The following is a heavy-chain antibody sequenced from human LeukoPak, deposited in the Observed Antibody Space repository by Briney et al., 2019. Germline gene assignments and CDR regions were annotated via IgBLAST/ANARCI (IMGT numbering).Heavy chain of an antibody. CDR2: IYYSGST. CDR3: ASEIGGGYGFDY. Sequence: PSETLSLTCTVSVGSISTYYWSWIRQPPGKGREWIGYIYYSGSTSYNPSLKSRVTISVDTSKNQFSLKLSSVTAADTAVYSCASEIGGGYGFDYWGQGTLVTVSS. CDR1: VGSISTYY. D-gene: IGHD5-12*01. V-gene: IGHV4-59*12. J-gene: IGHJ4*02.